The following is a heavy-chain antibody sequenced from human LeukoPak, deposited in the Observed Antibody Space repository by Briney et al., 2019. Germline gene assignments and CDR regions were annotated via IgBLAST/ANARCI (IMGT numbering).Heavy chain of an antibody. J-gene: IGHJ3*02. V-gene: IGHV3-7*01. CDR3: ATISAQTFDI. Sequence: GGSLRLSCVGSGFSFRSHWVTWVRQSPGKGLEWVANIKPDGSDKYYVDSARGRFTVSRDNAKNSAFLQMNSLRAEDTAIYYCATISAQTFDIWGQGTLVSVSS. D-gene: IGHD5-24*01. CDR1: GFSFRSHW. CDR2: IKPDGSDK.